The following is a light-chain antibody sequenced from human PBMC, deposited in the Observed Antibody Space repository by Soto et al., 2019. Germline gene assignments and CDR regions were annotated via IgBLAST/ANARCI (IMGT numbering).Light chain of an antibody. CDR3: TSYASGSSQVV. V-gene: IGLV2-14*01. CDR2: DVN. J-gene: IGLJ2*01. Sequence: QSALTQPASVSGSPGQSITLSCTGTSSDIGGYDYVSWYQRHPGKAPKLIIYDVNNRPSGVSNRFSGSKSGNTASLTISGLQAEDAADYYCTSYASGSSQVVFGGGTKLTVL. CDR1: SSDIGGYDY.